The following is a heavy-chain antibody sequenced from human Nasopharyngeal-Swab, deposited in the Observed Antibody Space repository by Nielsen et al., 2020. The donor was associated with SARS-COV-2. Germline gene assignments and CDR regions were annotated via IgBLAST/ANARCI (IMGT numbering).Heavy chain of an antibody. CDR2: INHSGST. CDR3: ARGPTQQLVRDY. Sequence: PGKGLEWIGEINHSGSTNYNPSLKSRVTISVDTSKNQFSLKLSSVTAADTAAYYCARGPTQQLVRDYWGQGTLVTVSS. J-gene: IGHJ4*02. D-gene: IGHD6-13*01. V-gene: IGHV4-34*01.